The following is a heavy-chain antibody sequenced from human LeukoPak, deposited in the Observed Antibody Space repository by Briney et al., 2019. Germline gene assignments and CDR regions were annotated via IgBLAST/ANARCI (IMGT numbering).Heavy chain of an antibody. D-gene: IGHD3-3*01. Sequence: GGSLRLSCAASEFSVGSNYMTWVRQAPGKGLEWVSLIYSGGSTYYADSVKGRFTISRDNSKNTLYLQMNSLRAEDTAVYYCAKDITIFGVVIIFAFDIWGQGTMVTVSS. CDR1: EFSVGSNY. V-gene: IGHV3-66*01. CDR3: AKDITIFGVVIIFAFDI. CDR2: IYSGGST. J-gene: IGHJ3*02.